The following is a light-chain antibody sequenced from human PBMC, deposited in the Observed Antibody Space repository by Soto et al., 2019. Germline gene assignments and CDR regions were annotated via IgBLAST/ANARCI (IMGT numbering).Light chain of an antibody. CDR3: QQVNSYPLT. Sequence: DIQLTQSPSFLSASVGDRVTITCRASQGISSYSAWYQQKPGKAPKLLIYAASTLQSGVPSRFSGSGSGTEFTLTISSLQPDDSATYYCQQVNSYPLTFGPGTKVDIK. J-gene: IGKJ3*01. V-gene: IGKV1-9*01. CDR1: QGISSY. CDR2: AAS.